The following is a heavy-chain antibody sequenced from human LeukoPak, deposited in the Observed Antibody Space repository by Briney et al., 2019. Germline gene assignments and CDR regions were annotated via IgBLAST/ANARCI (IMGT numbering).Heavy chain of an antibody. CDR3: ARGEPRCGGDCYSPVGWFDP. CDR1: GGSFSGYY. Sequence: PSETLSLTCAVYGGSFSGYYWSWIRQPPGKGLEWIGEINHSGSTNYNPSLKSRVTISVDTSKNQSSLKLSSVTAAGTAVYYCARGEPRCGGDCYSPVGWFDPWGQGTLVTVSS. D-gene: IGHD2-21*02. V-gene: IGHV4-34*01. J-gene: IGHJ5*02. CDR2: INHSGST.